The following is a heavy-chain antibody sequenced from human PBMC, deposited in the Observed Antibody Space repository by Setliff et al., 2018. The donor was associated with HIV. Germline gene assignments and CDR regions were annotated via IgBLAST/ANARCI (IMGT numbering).Heavy chain of an antibody. J-gene: IGHJ6*03. V-gene: IGHV1-69*13. CDR2: IIPIFGTA. Sequence: SVKVSCKASGGPFTSAFNWVRQVPGQGLEWMGGIIPIFGTANYAQNLGGRVTITADQSTTTSYLQLNSLRFEDTAIYYCASDSPAARFEELEDHYYYFMDVWGKGTTVTVSS. D-gene: IGHD3-10*01. CDR1: GGPFTSA. CDR3: ASDSPAARFEELEDHYYYFMDV.